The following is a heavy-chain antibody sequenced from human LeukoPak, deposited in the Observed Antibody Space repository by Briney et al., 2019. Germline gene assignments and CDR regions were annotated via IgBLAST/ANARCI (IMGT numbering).Heavy chain of an antibody. J-gene: IGHJ3*02. Sequence: PSETLSLTCAVYGGSFSGYYWSWIRQPPGKGLEWIGEINHSGSTNYTPSLKSRVTISVDTSKNQFSLKLRSVTAADTAVYYCARDGEDAFDIWGQGAMVTVSS. V-gene: IGHV4-34*01. CDR2: INHSGST. D-gene: IGHD4-17*01. CDR3: ARDGEDAFDI. CDR1: GGSFSGYY.